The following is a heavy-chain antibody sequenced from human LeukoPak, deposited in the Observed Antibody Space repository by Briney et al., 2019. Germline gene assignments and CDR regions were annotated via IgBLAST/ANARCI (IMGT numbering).Heavy chain of an antibody. CDR1: GYTFTSYD. CDR3: ARESGTHRHCSSTSCYGVYYYYYMDV. J-gene: IGHJ6*03. V-gene: IGHV1-8*03. D-gene: IGHD2-2*01. CDR2: MNPNSGNT. Sequence: GASVKVSCKASGYTFTSYDINWVRQATGQGLEWMGWMNPNSGNTGYAQKFQGGVTITRNTSISTAYMELSSLRSEGTAVYYCARESGTHRHCSSTSCYGVYYYYYMDVWGKGTTVTVSS.